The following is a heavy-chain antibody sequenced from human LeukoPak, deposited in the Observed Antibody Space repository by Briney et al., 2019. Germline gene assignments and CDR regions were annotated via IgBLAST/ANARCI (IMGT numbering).Heavy chain of an antibody. V-gene: IGHV1-69*05. CDR1: GGTFSSYA. D-gene: IGHD5-18*01. CDR3: ARRRYNYGSPDYYYYYMDV. Sequence: GASVKVSCKASGGTFSSYAISWVRQAPGQGLEWMGGIIPIFGTANYAQKFQGRVTITTDESTSTAYMELSSLRSEDTAVYYSARRRYNYGSPDYYYYYMDVWGKGTTVTVSS. J-gene: IGHJ6*03. CDR2: IIPIFGTA.